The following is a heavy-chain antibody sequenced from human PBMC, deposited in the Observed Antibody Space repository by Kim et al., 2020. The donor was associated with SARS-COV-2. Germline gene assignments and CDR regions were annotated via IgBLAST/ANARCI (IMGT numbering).Heavy chain of an antibody. CDR1: GGSISSGGYY. Sequence: SETLSLTCTVSGGSISSGGYYWSWIRQHPGKGLEWIGYIYYSGSTYYNPSLKSRVTISVDTSKNQFSLKLSSVTAADTAVYYCARYCSSTSCYGGVADYFDYWGQGTLVTVSS. J-gene: IGHJ4*02. CDR3: ARYCSSTSCYGGVADYFDY. D-gene: IGHD2-2*01. CDR2: IYYSGST. V-gene: IGHV4-31*03.